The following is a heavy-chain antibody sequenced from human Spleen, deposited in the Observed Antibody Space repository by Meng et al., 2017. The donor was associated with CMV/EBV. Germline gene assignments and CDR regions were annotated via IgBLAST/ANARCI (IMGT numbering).Heavy chain of an antibody. V-gene: IGHV1-69*04. CDR3: ARGLGRDGYNYAY. CDR2: IIPILGIA. D-gene: IGHD5-24*01. CDR1: GYTFTSYG. J-gene: IGHJ4*02. Sequence: SVKVSCTASGYTFTSYGISWVRQAPGQGLEWMGRIIPILGIANYAQKFQGRVTITADKSTSTAYMELSSLRSEDTAVYYCARGLGRDGYNYAYWGQGTLVTVSS.